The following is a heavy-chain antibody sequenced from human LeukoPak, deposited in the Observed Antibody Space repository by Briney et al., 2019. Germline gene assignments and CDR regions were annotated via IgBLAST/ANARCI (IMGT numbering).Heavy chain of an antibody. CDR2: ISSSSSYI. J-gene: IGHJ4*02. CDR1: GFTFSSYS. Sequence: GGSLRLSCAASGFTFSSYSMNWVRQAPGKGLEWVSSISSSSSYIYYADSVKGRFTISRDNAKNSLYLQMNSLRAEDAAVYYCAREPVAGTAPRWGQGTLVTVSS. D-gene: IGHD6-19*01. V-gene: IGHV3-21*01. CDR3: AREPVAGTAPR.